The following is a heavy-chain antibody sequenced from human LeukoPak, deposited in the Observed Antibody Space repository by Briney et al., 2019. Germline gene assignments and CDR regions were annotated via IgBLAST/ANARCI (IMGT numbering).Heavy chain of an antibody. CDR2: IYHSGST. CDR1: GGSISGGGYS. CDR3: ARGDYGSGSYDY. Sequence: PSETLSLTCAVSGGSISGGGYSWSWIRQPPGKGLEWIGYIYHSGSTYYNPSLKSRVTISVDRSKNQFSLKLSSVTAADTAVYYCARGDYGSGSYDYWGQGTLVTVSS. D-gene: IGHD3-10*01. V-gene: IGHV4-30-2*01. J-gene: IGHJ4*02.